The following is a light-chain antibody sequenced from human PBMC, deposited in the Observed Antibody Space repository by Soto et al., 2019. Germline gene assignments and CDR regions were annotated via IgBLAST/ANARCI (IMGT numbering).Light chain of an antibody. CDR2: KAS. V-gene: IGKV1-5*03. CDR1: QTISSW. CDR3: QHYNSYSEA. J-gene: IGKJ1*01. Sequence: DIQMTHSPSTLSGSVGDRVTITCLASQTISSWLAWYQQKPGKAPKLLIYKASTLKSGVPSRFSGSGSATEFTLTISSLQHDDFATYYCQHYNSYSEAFGQGTKVDIK.